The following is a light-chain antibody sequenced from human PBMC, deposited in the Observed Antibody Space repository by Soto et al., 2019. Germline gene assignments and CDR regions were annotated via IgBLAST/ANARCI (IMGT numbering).Light chain of an antibody. CDR3: QQYGSPPIT. CDR2: GAS. CDR1: QSGNLNY. V-gene: IGKV3-20*01. J-gene: IGKJ5*01. Sequence: EIVLTQSPGTLSLSPGERATLSCRASQSGNLNYLAWYQQKPGQAPRLLLYGASSRATGIPDRFSGRGSGTDFTFTISRLEPEDFAVYYCQQYGSPPITFGQGTRLEIK.